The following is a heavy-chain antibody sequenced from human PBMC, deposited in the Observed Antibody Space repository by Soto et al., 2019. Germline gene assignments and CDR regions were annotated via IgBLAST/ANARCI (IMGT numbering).Heavy chain of an antibody. CDR1: GFTFSSYA. V-gene: IGHV3-21*01. D-gene: IGHD2-15*01. J-gene: IGHJ3*02. Sequence: GGSLRLSCAASGFTFSSYAMSWVRQAPGKGLEWVSAISSSSSYIYYADSVKGRFTISRDNAKNSLYLQMNSLRAEDTAVYYCARDRDIVVVVAANDAFDIWGQGTMVTVSS. CDR2: ISSSSSYI. CDR3: ARDRDIVVVVAANDAFDI.